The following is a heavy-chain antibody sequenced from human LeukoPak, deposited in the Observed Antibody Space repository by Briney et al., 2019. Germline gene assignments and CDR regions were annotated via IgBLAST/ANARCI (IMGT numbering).Heavy chain of an antibody. Sequence: GGSLRLSCAASGFSFRDYAMSWVRKAPARGPEGVSSIRGGGEIFYADSVKGRFTLSRDDSRNTVYLQMNNLRVEDTAIYYCAKANWVSNADAVWWGQGTQVTVSS. CDR1: GFSFRDYA. D-gene: IGHD1-1*01. J-gene: IGHJ4*02. V-gene: IGHV3-23*01. CDR3: AKANWVSNADAVW. CDR2: IRGGGEI.